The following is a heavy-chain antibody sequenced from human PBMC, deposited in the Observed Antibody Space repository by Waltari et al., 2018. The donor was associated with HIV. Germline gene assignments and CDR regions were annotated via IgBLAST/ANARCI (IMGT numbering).Heavy chain of an antibody. CDR2: IYTSGST. CDR1: GGSISSGSYY. D-gene: IGHD3-22*01. CDR3: AAYYYDSSGYGGYYYGMDV. J-gene: IGHJ6*02. V-gene: IGHV4-61*02. Sequence: QVQLQESGPGLVKPSQTLSLTCTVSGGSISSGSYYWSWIRQPAGKGLGWIGRIYTSGSTNYKPSLKSRVTISVDTAKNQFSLKLSSVTAADTAVYYCAAYYYDSSGYGGYYYGMDVWGQGTTVTVSS.